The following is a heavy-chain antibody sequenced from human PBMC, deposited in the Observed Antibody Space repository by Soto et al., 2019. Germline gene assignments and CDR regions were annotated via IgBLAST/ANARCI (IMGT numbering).Heavy chain of an antibody. D-gene: IGHD6-13*01. J-gene: IGHJ4*02. CDR2: IIPILGIA. CDR1: GGTFSSYT. Sequence: GASVKVSCKASGGTFSSYTISWVRQAPGQGLEWMGRIIPILGIANYAQKFQGRVTITADKSTSTAYMELSSLRSEDTAVYYCATALLYSSSWTPILNDYWGQGTLVTVPS. CDR3: ATALLYSSSWTPILNDY. V-gene: IGHV1-69*02.